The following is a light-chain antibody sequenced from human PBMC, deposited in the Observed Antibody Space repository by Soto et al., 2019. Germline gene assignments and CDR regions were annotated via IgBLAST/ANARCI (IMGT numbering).Light chain of an antibody. J-gene: IGKJ1*01. CDR1: QSFSSN. Sequence: ELVMTQSPATLSVSPGERATLSCRASQSFSSNVAWYQQKPGQAPRLLIYGTSTRVTGIPARFSGSGSGTEFTLTISSLQSEDFATYYCQQYETFSGTCGPGTKVEI. V-gene: IGKV3-15*01. CDR2: GTS. CDR3: QQYETFSGT.